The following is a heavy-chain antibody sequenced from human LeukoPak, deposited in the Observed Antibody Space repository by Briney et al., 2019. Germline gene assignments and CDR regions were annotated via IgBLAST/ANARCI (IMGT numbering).Heavy chain of an antibody. CDR1: GFTFSSYA. CDR2: ISDRGGST. CDR3: AKLYCSGGTCYWPGY. D-gene: IGHD2-15*01. V-gene: IGHV3-23*01. J-gene: IGHJ4*02. Sequence: GGSLRLSCAASGFTFSSYAMSWVRQAPGKGLEWVSTISDRGGSTYYADSVKGRLTISRDNSKNTLYLQMNSLRAEDTALYYCAKLYCSGGTCYWPGYWGQGTLVTVSS.